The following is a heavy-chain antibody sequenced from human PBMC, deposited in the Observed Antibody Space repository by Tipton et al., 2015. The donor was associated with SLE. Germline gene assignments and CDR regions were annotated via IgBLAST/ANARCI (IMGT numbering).Heavy chain of an antibody. V-gene: IGHV4-4*07. J-gene: IGHJ6*03. Sequence: TLSLTCTVSGGSLSSYYWSWIRQPAGKGLEWIGRIYASGSTEYNPSLKSRVTISVDPSKNQFSLRLTSLTAADTAVYYCARAPGLDRDYFYYYYMDVWGKGTAVTVSS. CDR3: ARAPGLDRDYFYYYYMDV. CDR1: GGSLSSYY. D-gene: IGHD3/OR15-3a*01. CDR2: IYASGST.